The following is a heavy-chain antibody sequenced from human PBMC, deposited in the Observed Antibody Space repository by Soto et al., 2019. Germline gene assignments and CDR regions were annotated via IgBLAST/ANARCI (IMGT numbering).Heavy chain of an antibody. CDR3: ARHVGYCDYLDYYYYYMDV. Sequence: PSETLSLTCTVSGGSISGSSYYWGWIRQPPGKGLEWIGSIYYSGSTYYNPSLKSRVTISVDTSKNQFSLKLSSVTAADTAVYYCARHVGYCDYLDYYYYYMDVCGKGTTVTIYS. CDR2: IYYSGST. D-gene: IGHD4-17*01. CDR1: GGSISGSSYY. V-gene: IGHV4-39*01. J-gene: IGHJ6*03.